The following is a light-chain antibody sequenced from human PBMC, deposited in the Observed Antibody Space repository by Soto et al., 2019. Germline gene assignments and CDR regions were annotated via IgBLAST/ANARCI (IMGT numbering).Light chain of an antibody. Sequence: EIVLTQSPGTLSLSPGERATLSCRASQSISGTLAWYQQTPGQAPRLLIYGASTRATSFPARFSGSGSGTDFTLTISSLQSEDFAVYYCQQYNNWPWTFGQGTKVDIK. CDR3: QQYNNWPWT. V-gene: IGKV3-15*01. J-gene: IGKJ1*01. CDR1: QSISGT. CDR2: GAS.